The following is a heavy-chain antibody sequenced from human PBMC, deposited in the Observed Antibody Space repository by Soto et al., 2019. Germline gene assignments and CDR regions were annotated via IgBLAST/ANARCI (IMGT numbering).Heavy chain of an antibody. CDR1: TFDDYA. D-gene: IGHD3-3*01. Sequence: TFDDYAMHWVRQSPGKGLEWIGHIYNSGITYYNPSLKSRVVISIDTSRNQFSLRLNSLTAADRAVYFCARGVTVFGLVSRFWFDPWGQGTVVTVSS. V-gene: IGHV4-30-4*08. CDR3: ARGVTVFGLVSRFWFDP. J-gene: IGHJ5*02. CDR2: IYNSGIT.